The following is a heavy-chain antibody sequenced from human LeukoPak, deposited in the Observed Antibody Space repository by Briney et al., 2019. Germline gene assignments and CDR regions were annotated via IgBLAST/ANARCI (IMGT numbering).Heavy chain of an antibody. CDR1: GYSFTSYW. Sequence: GESLKICCKGSGYSFTSYWIGWVRQMPGKGLEWMGIIYPDDSDTRYSPSFQGQVTISADKSVNTAYLQWSSLKASDTAMYYCARQVRATRVFDYWGQGTLVTVSS. CDR2: IYPDDSDT. V-gene: IGHV5-51*01. CDR3: ARQVRATRVFDY. J-gene: IGHJ4*02. D-gene: IGHD1-26*01.